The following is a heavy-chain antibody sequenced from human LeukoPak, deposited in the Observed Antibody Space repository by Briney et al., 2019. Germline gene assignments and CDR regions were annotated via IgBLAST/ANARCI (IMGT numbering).Heavy chain of an antibody. J-gene: IGHJ4*02. CDR2: IYYSRST. Sequence: SETLSLTCTVSGASISSGGYYWNWIRQPPEKGLEWIGYIYYSRSTSYSPSLKSRLTISVDTSKNQFSLKLSSVTAADTAVYYCARDGYNSGYFDYWGQGTPVTVSS. CDR3: ARDGYNSGYFDY. D-gene: IGHD5-24*01. V-gene: IGHV4-30-4*01. CDR1: GASISSGGYY.